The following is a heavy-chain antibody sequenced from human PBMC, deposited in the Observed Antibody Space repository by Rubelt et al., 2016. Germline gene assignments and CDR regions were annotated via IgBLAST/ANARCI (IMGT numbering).Heavy chain of an antibody. Sequence: SGFTVSSNYMSWVRQAPGKGLEWVSVIYSGGSTYYADSVKGRFTISRDNSKNTLYLQMNSLRAEDTAVNYCARGRELYYYGMDVWGQGTTVTVSS. CDR2: IYSGGST. CDR1: GFTVSSNY. V-gene: IGHV3-53*01. J-gene: IGHJ6*02. CDR3: ARGRELYYYGMDV. D-gene: IGHD1-7*01.